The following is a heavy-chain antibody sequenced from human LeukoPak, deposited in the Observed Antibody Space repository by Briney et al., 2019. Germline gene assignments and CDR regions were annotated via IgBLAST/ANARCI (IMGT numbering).Heavy chain of an antibody. CDR1: GYSLTELA. V-gene: IGHV1-24*01. CDR3: ATTIPVPGTGRGRHTPYFFDY. J-gene: IGHJ4*02. D-gene: IGHD6-19*01. Sequence: GASVKVSCKVSGYSLTELAIHWVRQAPGKGLEWMGGFDPEDGETIYAQKFKGRVTMIEDTNTDTNSMELSSLGIEDTAVYFCATTIPVPGTGRGRHTPYFFDYWGRGTLVTVSS. CDR2: FDPEDGET.